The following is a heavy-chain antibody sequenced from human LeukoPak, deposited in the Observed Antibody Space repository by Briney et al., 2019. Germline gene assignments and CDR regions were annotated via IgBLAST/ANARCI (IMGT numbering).Heavy chain of an antibody. CDR2: IYSGGST. D-gene: IGHD4-23*01. J-gene: IGHJ4*02. CDR3: AREGYGGNSGRDY. CDR1: GFTVSSNY. V-gene: IGHV3-53*01. Sequence: GGFLRLSCAASGFTVSSNYMSWVRQAPGKGLEWVSVIYSGGSTYYADSVKGRFTISRDNSKNTLYLQMNSLRAEDTAVYYCAREGYGGNSGRDYWGQGTLVTVSS.